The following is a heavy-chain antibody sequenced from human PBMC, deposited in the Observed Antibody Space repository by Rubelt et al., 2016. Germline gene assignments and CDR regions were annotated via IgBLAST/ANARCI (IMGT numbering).Heavy chain of an antibody. CDR3: ARSPGPPYSGYMQFYYYYMDI. CDR1: GDSITISPYS. J-gene: IGHJ6*03. CDR2: IYYSGTP. V-gene: IGHV4-39*01. D-gene: IGHD5-12*01. Sequence: QLQLQESGPGLVKPSETLSLTCTVSGDSITISPYSWGWVRQPPGKGLEWIGNIYYSGTPYYNPSLKNRVTISVATSKNQFSLIWTSVTAADRGVYDCARSPGPPYSGYMQFYYYYMDIWGKGTTVSVSS.